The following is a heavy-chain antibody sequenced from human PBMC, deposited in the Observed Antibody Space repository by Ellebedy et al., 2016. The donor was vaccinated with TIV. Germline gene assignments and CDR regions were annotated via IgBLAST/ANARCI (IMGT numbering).Heavy chain of an antibody. J-gene: IGHJ4*02. CDR1: GYNFSSNW. Sequence: GESLKISCKISGYNFSSNWISWVRQKPGKGLEWMGRIHPSDSDTDYRPAFRGHVTISVDKSISFAFLQWSSLQASDTAMYYCARRGDSDFDFWGQGTVVTVSP. CDR2: IHPSDSDT. V-gene: IGHV5-10-1*01. CDR3: ARRGDSDFDF. D-gene: IGHD4-17*01.